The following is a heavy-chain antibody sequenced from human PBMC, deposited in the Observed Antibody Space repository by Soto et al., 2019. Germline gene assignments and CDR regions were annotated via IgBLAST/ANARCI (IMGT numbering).Heavy chain of an antibody. D-gene: IGHD1-26*01. CDR1: GYTFTNFG. V-gene: IGHV1-18*04. J-gene: IGHJ4*02. CDR3: ARARMFSGAHHDY. Sequence: QVHLVQSGAVVENPGASVKVSCKASGYTFTNFGITWVRQAPGQGLEWMGWITPYNGNANYPQKHQDRLTITTDTYTNTVYLELRSLRSDDTAVYFCARARMFSGAHHDYWGQGTRVTVSS. CDR2: ITPYNGNA.